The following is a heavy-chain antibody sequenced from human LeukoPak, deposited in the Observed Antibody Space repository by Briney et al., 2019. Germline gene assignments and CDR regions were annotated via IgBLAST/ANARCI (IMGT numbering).Heavy chain of an antibody. V-gene: IGHV4-38-2*02. J-gene: IGHJ5*02. CDR1: GYSISSGYY. D-gene: IGHD2-15*01. Sequence: PSETLSLTCTVSGYSISSGYYWGWIRQPPGKGLEWIGSIYHSGSTYYNPSLKSRVTISVDTSKSQFSLKLNSVTAADTAVYYCARATRYCSGGSCYNEGGFGPWGQGTRVTVSS. CDR3: ARATRYCSGGSCYNEGGFGP. CDR2: IYHSGST.